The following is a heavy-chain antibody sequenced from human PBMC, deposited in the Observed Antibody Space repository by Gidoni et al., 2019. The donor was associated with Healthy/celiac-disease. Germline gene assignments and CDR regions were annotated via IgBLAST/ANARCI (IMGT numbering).Heavy chain of an antibody. CDR2: IYYSGST. D-gene: IGHD2-2*01. CDR1: GGSVSSGSYY. CDR3: ARDLVPAAIYTGGFDI. J-gene: IGHJ3*02. Sequence: QVQLQESGPGLVKPSETLSLTCTVSGGSVSSGSYYWSWIRQPPGKGLEWIGYIYYSGSTNYNPSLKSRVTISVDTSKNQFSLKLSSVTAADTAVYYCARDLVPAAIYTGGFDIWGQGTMVTVSS. V-gene: IGHV4-61*01.